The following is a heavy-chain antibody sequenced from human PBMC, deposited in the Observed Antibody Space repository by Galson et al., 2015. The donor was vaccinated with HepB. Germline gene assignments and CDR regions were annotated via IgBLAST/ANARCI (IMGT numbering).Heavy chain of an antibody. CDR1: GFTFSSHS. CDR2: ISSSSYI. Sequence: SLRLSCAASGFTFSSHSMNWVRQAPGKGLEWVSSISSSSYIYYADSVKGRFTISRDNAKNSLYLQMNSLRAEDTAVYYCARGGDWFDPWGQGTLVTVSS. J-gene: IGHJ5*02. CDR3: ARGGDWFDP. V-gene: IGHV3-21*01.